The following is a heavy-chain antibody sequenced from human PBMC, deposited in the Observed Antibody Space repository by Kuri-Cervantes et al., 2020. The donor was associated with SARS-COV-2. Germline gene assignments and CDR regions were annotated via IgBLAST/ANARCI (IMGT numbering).Heavy chain of an antibody. J-gene: IGHJ4*02. V-gene: IGHV1-69*13. CDR2: IIPIFGTA. CDR3: ARAIDSSGYYYLHFDY. Sequence: SVKVSCKASGRTFSSYAISWVRQAPGQGLEWMGGIIPIFGTANYAQKFQGRVMITADESTSTAYMELSSLRSEDTAVYYCARAIDSSGYYYLHFDYWGQGTLVTVSS. D-gene: IGHD3-22*01. CDR1: GRTFSSYA.